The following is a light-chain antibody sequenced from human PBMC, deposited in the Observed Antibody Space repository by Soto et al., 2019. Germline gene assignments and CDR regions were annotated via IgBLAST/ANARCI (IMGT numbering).Light chain of an antibody. CDR2: GAS. J-gene: IGKJ5*01. CDR1: QSVSSSS. V-gene: IGKV3-20*01. Sequence: ETVLTQSPGTLSLSPGERATLSCRASQSVSSSSLAWYQQKPGQAPRLLMYGASSRATGVPDRYSASGSGTDFTLTISRLEPEDFAVFFCQQYGTSEIIFGQGTRLEIK. CDR3: QQYGTSEII.